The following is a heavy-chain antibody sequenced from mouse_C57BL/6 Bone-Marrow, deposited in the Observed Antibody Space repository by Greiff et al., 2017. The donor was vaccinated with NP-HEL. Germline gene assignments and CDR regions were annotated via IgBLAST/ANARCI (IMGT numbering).Heavy chain of an antibody. CDR2: ISNGGGST. CDR1: GFTFSDYY. CDR3: ASPYGNYRGGYYYAMDY. V-gene: IGHV5-12*01. Sequence: EVKLMESGGGLVQPGGSLKLSCAASGFTFSDYYMYWVRQTPEKRLEWVAYISNGGGSTYYPDTVTGRFTISRDNAKNTLYLQMSRLKSEDTAMYYCASPYGNYRGGYYYAMDYWGQGTSVTVSS. J-gene: IGHJ4*01. D-gene: IGHD2-1*01.